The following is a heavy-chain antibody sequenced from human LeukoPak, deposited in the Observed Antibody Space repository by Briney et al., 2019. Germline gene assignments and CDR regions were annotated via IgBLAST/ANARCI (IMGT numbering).Heavy chain of an antibody. CDR2: ISYDGSNK. CDR3: ARDRDTIAVAGTFSY. D-gene: IGHD6-19*01. CDR1: GFTFSSYA. J-gene: IGHJ4*02. V-gene: IGHV3-30-3*01. Sequence: GGSLRLSCAASGFTFSSYAMHWVRQAPGKGLEWVAVISYDGSNKYYADSVKGRFTISRDNSKNTLYLQMSSLRAEDTAVYYCARDRDTIAVAGTFSYWGQGTLVTVSS.